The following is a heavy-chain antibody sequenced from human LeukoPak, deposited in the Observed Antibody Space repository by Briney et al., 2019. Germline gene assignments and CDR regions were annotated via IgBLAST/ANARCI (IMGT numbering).Heavy chain of an antibody. Sequence: ASVKVSCKVSGYSLRELSMYWVRQAPGKGLEWMGGFDPEVGEKIHAQKVQGRVTMTEDTSTDTAYMELRSLRSEDTAVYYCAREKVPVTAAFQGFDPWGQGTLVTVSS. D-gene: IGHD6-25*01. CDR2: FDPEVGEK. CDR3: AREKVPVTAAFQGFDP. CDR1: GYSLRELS. J-gene: IGHJ5*02. V-gene: IGHV1-24*01.